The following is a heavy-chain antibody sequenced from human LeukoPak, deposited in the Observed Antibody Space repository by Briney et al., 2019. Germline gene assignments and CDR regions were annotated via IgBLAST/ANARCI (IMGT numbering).Heavy chain of an antibody. J-gene: IGHJ4*02. D-gene: IGHD4-17*01. V-gene: IGHV3-20*04. CDR1: GFTFEDYG. CDR2: INWNGGST. Sequence: PGGSLRLSCAASGFTFEDYGMTWVRHAPGKGLEWVTGINWNGGSTVYAASVKGRFTITRDNAKNSLYLQMNSLRAEDTAFYYRARVASRTYGDYFDYWGQGTLVTVSS. CDR3: ARVASRTYGDYFDY.